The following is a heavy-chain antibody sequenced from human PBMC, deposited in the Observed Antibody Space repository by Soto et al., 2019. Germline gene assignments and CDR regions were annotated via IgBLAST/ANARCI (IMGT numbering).Heavy chain of an antibody. D-gene: IGHD1-26*01. CDR3: ARDTGTYPYYFDY. CDR2: IHHSGST. J-gene: IGHJ4*02. V-gene: IGHV4-30-4*01. CDR1: GGSISSGENF. Sequence: SETLSLTCTVSGGSISSGENFWNWIRQSPGKGLEWIGYIHHSGSTYYSPSLKSRLTISVDTSKNQISLKLNSVTAADTAVYYCARDTGTYPYYFDYWGQGTLVTVSS.